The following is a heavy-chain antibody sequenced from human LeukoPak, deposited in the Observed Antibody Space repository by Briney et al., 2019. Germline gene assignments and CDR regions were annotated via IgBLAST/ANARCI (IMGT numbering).Heavy chain of an antibody. D-gene: IGHD2/OR15-2a*01. V-gene: IGHV3-66*02. J-gene: IGHJ4*02. CDR1: GFTVSSNY. CDR3: ARAREYLAIDY. Sequence: GGSLRLSCAASGFTVSSNYMNWVRQAPGKGLEWVSVLYSAGNTFYVDSVKGRFTISRDNSKNTLYLQMNSLRPEGTAVYYCARAREYLAIDYWGQGTLVTVSS. CDR2: LYSAGNT.